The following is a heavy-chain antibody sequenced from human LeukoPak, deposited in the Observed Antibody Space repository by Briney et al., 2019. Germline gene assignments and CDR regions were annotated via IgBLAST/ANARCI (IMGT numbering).Heavy chain of an antibody. CDR1: GFTFSSYS. CDR2: ISGSSSSTI. Sequence: PGGSLRLSCAASGFTFSSYSMNWVRQAPGKGLEWVSYISGSSSSTIYYADSVKGRFTVSRDNAKNSLYLQMNSLRAEDTAVYYCASDSYYDFWSGYYLGGNFDYWGQGTLVTVSS. J-gene: IGHJ4*02. V-gene: IGHV3-48*01. D-gene: IGHD3-3*01. CDR3: ASDSYYDFWSGYYLGGNFDY.